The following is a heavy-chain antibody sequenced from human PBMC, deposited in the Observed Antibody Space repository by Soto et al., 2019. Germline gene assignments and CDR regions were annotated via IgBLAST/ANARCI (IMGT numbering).Heavy chain of an antibody. V-gene: IGHV1-69*13. Sequence: SVKVSCKASGGTFSSYAISWVRQAPGQGLEWMGGIIPIFGTANYAQKFQGRVTITADESTSTAYMELSSLRSEDTAVYYCARLDTIVVVPAAIRPGYYYYGMDVWGQGTTVTVSS. CDR2: IIPIFGTA. CDR3: ARLDTIVVVPAAIRPGYYYYGMDV. CDR1: GGTFSSYA. D-gene: IGHD2-2*02. J-gene: IGHJ6*02.